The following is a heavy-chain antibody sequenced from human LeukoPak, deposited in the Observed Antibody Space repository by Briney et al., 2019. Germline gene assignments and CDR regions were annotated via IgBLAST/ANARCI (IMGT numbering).Heavy chain of an antibody. J-gene: IGHJ5*02. CDR1: GGSFSGYY. Sequence: PSETLSLTRAVYGGSFSGYYWSWIRQPPGKGLEWIGEINHSGSTNYNPSLKSRVTISVDTSKNQFSLKLSSVTAADTAVYYCARGGRYFDWLLGNWFDPWGQGTLVTVSS. CDR2: INHSGST. V-gene: IGHV4-34*01. CDR3: ARGGRYFDWLLGNWFDP. D-gene: IGHD3-9*01.